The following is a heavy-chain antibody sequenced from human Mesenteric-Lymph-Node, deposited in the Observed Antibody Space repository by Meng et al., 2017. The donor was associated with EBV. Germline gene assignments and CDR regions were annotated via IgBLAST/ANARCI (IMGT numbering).Heavy chain of an antibody. CDR2: IWYDGSNK. J-gene: IGHJ4*02. V-gene: IGHV3-33*01. D-gene: IGHD4-17*01. CDR3: ARDIYVEREYYFDY. CDR1: EFTFSNYG. Sequence: QVQLLESGXGVVQPGXSRRLSXAASEFTFSNYGMHWVRQAPGKGLEWVAVIWYDGSNKYYADSVEGRFTIYRDNSKNTLYLQMNSLRAEDTAVYYCARDIYVEREYYFDYWGLGTLVTVSS.